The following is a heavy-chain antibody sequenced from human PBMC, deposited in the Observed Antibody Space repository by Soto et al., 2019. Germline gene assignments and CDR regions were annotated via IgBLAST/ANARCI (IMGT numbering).Heavy chain of an antibody. CDR2: ISYDGSNK. D-gene: IGHD6-13*01. V-gene: IGHV3-30-3*01. J-gene: IGHJ4*02. CDR3: AREGSTRSFDY. CDR1: GFTFSSYA. Sequence: GGSLILSCAASGFTFSSYAMHWVRQAPGQGLEWVAVISYDGSNKSYADSVKGRFTIFRDNSKNSLYLQMNSLRAQDRAVYYCAREGSTRSFDYWGQGTLVTVSS.